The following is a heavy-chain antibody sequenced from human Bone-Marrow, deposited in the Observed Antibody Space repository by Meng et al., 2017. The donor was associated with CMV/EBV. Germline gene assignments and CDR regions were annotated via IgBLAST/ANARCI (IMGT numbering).Heavy chain of an antibody. CDR1: GYTFINYD. Sequence: ASVKVSCKASGYTFINYDINWVRQATGQGLEWMGWMNPTSGNTGYAQKFQGRVIMTRNTSISTAYMELSSLRSEDTAVYYCARETGSKDFDYWGQGPLVPVSS. D-gene: IGHD1-1*01. V-gene: IGHV1-8*01. J-gene: IGHJ4*02. CDR3: ARETGSKDFDY. CDR2: MNPTSGNT.